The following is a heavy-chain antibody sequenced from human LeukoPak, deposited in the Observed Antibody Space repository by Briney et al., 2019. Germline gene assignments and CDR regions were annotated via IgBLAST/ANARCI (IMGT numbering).Heavy chain of an antibody. Sequence: SETLSLTCSLSGDSISTYYWSWIRQSPGEGLEWIGHIYSSGNTDYNSSLKSRVTFSVDTSKTQFSLRLSSVTATDTAVYYCARLRWQLVGPYFDYWGQGILVTVS. J-gene: IGHJ4*02. CDR2: IYSSGNT. D-gene: IGHD1-26*01. V-gene: IGHV4-59*01. CDR3: ARLRWQLVGPYFDY. CDR1: GDSISTYY.